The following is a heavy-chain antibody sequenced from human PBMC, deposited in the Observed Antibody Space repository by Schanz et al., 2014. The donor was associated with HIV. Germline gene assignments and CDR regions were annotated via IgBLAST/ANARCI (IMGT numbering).Heavy chain of an antibody. D-gene: IGHD2-15*01. J-gene: IGHJ4*02. CDR2: TSYDGIKK. V-gene: IGHV3-30*18. CDR1: GFSFSNYG. Sequence: QVQLVESGGGVVQPGRSLRLSCAASGFSFSNYGMHWVRQAPGKGLEWVAVTSYDGIKKNFADSMKGRFTISRDKSKNTLYLQMNSLRAEDTAVYYCAKFGRLLGNFDDWGQGTLVTVSS. CDR3: AKFGRLLGNFDD.